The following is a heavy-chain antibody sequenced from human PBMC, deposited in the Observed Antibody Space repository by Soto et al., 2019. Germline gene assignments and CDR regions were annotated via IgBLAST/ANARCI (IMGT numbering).Heavy chain of an antibody. CDR2: ISGGGGAT. J-gene: IGHJ1*01. CDR3: ASGRLELMYVRKETSVTEY. D-gene: IGHD1-7*01. V-gene: IGHV3-23*01. Sequence: GGSLRLSCAASGFTFRNFAFHWVRQAPGKGLEWVSGISGGGGATYYADSVKGRFTISRDNSKNTLSLQMNSLTAEDTAMYYCASGRLELMYVRKETSVTEY. CDR1: GFTFRNFA.